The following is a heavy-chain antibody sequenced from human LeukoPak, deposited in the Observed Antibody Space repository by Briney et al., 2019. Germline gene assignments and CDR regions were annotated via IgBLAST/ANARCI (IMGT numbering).Heavy chain of an antibody. CDR3: ARDGGYYDFWSGYYTWFDP. J-gene: IGHJ5*02. CDR2: INTDGMTT. Sequence: PGGSLRLSCAASGFTVSSNYMSWVRQSPGKGLVWVSRINTDGMTTNYVDSVKGRFTISRDNAKNTVYLQMNSLRAEDTAVYYCARDGGYYDFWSGYYTWFDPWGQGTLVTVSS. D-gene: IGHD3-3*01. CDR1: GFTVSSNY. V-gene: IGHV3-74*01.